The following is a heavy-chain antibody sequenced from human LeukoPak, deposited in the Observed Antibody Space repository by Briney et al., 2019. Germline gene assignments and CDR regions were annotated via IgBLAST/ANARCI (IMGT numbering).Heavy chain of an antibody. J-gene: IGHJ5*02. D-gene: IGHD3-22*01. Sequence: SETLSLTCTVSGGSISSYYWSWIRQPAGKGLEWIGRIYTSGSTNYNPSLKRRVTMSVDTSKNQFSLKLSSVTAADTAVYYCARDDGDYYDSSGGNWFDPWGQGTLVTVSS. CDR2: IYTSGST. V-gene: IGHV4-4*07. CDR3: ARDDGDYYDSSGGNWFDP. CDR1: GGSISSYY.